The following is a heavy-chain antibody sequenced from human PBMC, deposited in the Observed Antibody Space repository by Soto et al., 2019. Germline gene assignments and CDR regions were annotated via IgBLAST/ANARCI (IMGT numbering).Heavy chain of an antibody. CDR3: ARHPLAADFDY. CDR2: IYYSGST. CDR1: GGSLSSNNW. J-gene: IGHJ4*02. Sequence: PSETLSLTCAVSGGSLSSNNWWRWVRQPPGKGLEWIGYIYYSGSTNYNPSLKSRVTISVDKSKNQFSLKLSSVTAADTAVYYCARHPLAADFDYWGQGTLVTVSS. D-gene: IGHD6-13*01. V-gene: IGHV4-4*02.